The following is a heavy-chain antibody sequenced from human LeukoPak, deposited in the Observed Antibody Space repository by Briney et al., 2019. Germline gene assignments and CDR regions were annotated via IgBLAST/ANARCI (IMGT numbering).Heavy chain of an antibody. CDR2: IYYSGST. D-gene: IGHD2-8*01. Sequence: SETLSLTCTVSGGSISSSSYYWGWICQPPGKGLEWIGSIYYSGSTYYNPSLKSRVTISVDTSKNQFSLKLSSVTAADTAVYYCARPSGLLLIPFQHWGQGTLVTVSS. J-gene: IGHJ1*01. V-gene: IGHV4-39*01. CDR3: ARPSGLLLIPFQH. CDR1: GGSISSSSYY.